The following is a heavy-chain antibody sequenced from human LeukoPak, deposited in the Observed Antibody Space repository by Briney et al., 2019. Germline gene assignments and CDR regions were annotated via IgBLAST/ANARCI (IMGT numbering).Heavy chain of an antibody. V-gene: IGHV3-23*01. CDR2: LSGTGGST. J-gene: IGHJ4*02. CDR1: GFTFSNYA. D-gene: IGHD6-19*01. CDR3: ARDRRGSGWYYFDY. Sequence: GGSLRLSCAASGFTFSNYAMSWVRQAPGKGLEWVSTLSGTGGSTYYADSVKGRFTISRDNSKNTLYLQMNSLRAEDTAVYYCARDRRGSGWYYFDYWGQGTLVTVSS.